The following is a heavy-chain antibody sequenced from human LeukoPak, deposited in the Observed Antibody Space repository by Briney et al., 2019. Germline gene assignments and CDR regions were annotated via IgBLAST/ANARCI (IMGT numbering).Heavy chain of an antibody. CDR3: ARTSSWYYFDY. V-gene: IGHV3-30-3*01. Sequence: GGSWRLSCAASGFTFSSYAMPWVRQAPGKGRGGGAVISYDGSNKYYADSVKGRFTISRDNSKNTLYLQMNSLRAEDTAVYYCARTSSWYYFDYWGQGTLVTVSS. D-gene: IGHD6-13*01. CDR2: ISYDGSNK. J-gene: IGHJ4*02. CDR1: GFTFSSYA.